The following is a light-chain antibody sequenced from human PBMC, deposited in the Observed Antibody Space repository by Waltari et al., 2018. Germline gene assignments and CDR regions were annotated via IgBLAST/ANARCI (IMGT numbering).Light chain of an antibody. V-gene: IGKV1-33*01. Sequence: DIQMTQSPSSLSASLADRVIITCQASQGITNFLHWYQQKLGKAPKLLISDASILRTGVPSRFSGRGSGQNFTFTISGLQPEDVGTYYCQQYDNFPPTFGGGTRVEIK. CDR2: DAS. J-gene: IGKJ4*01. CDR3: QQYDNFPPT. CDR1: QGITNF.